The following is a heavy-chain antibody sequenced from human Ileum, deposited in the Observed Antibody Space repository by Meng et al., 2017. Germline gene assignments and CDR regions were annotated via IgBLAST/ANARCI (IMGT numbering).Heavy chain of an antibody. CDR2: IKEDGSEK. J-gene: IGHJ4*02. D-gene: IGHD4/OR15-4a*01. CDR1: GITFSNFW. V-gene: IGHV3-7*01. CDR3: AQGRTVLFDY. Sequence: GGSLRLSCVVSGITFSNFWMSWVRQAPGKGLEWVANIKEDGSEKNYVDAVKGRFIISRDNAKSSLYLQMNSLRGEDTAVYFCAQGRTVLFDYWGQGTLVTVSS.